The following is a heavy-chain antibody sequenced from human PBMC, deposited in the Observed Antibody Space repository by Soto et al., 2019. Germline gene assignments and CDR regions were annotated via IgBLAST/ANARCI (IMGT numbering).Heavy chain of an antibody. V-gene: IGHV3-9*01. D-gene: IGHD2-21*02. CDR2: ISWNSGSI. CDR3: AKDLRGNSGAYFQH. Sequence: GGSLRLSCAASGFTFDDYAMHWVRQAPGKGLEWVSGISWNSGSIGYADSVKGRFTISRDNAKNSLYLQMNSLGAEDTALYYCAKDLRGNSGAYFQHWGQGTLVTVSS. CDR1: GFTFDDYA. J-gene: IGHJ1*01.